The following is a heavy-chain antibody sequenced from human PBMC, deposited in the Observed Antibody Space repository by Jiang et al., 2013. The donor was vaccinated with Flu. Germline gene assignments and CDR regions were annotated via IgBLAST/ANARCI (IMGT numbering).Heavy chain of an antibody. CDR2: IDWDDDK. CDR3: ARTRVTHYYDSSGWVDY. Sequence: KPTQTLTLTCTFSGFSFNSIGTCVSWLRQPPGKALEWLALIDWDDDKYYSTSLESRLTITKDTSKNQVVLIMTNMDPVDTATYYCARTRVTHYYDSSGWVDYWGQGTLVTVSS. V-gene: IGHV2-70*01. CDR1: GFSFNSIGTC. D-gene: IGHD3-22*01. J-gene: IGHJ4*02.